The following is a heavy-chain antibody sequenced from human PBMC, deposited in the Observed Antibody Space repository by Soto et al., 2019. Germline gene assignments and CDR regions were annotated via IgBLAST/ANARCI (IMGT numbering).Heavy chain of an antibody. D-gene: IGHD1-1*01. CDR2: IYWNDDK. Sequence: QITLKESGPTLVKPTQTLTLTCTFSGLSLTTSGVGVGWIRQPPAKALEWLALIYWNDDKHYSPSLKTRLTITKDTSKNQVVPRMTNMDTVDTATYYCAHRNVNAGTASWGRGTLVTVSS. J-gene: IGHJ5*02. CDR3: AHRNVNAGTAS. CDR1: GLSLTTSGVG. V-gene: IGHV2-5*01.